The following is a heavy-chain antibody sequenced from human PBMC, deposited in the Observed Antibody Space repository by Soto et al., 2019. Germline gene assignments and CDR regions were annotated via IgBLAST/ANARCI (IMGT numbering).Heavy chain of an antibody. CDR2: ISSNSAYI. V-gene: IGHV3-21*01. CDR3: TRDASRDSSARGWFDP. J-gene: IGHJ5*02. Sequence: GGSLRLSFAASGFTFRSFSMNWVRQAPVKGLEWVSTISSNSAYIYYTDALRGRFTISRDNAKNSLHLQMNSLRAEDTAVYYCTRDASRDSSARGWFDPLGLCILVTGSS. D-gene: IGHD6-13*01. CDR1: GFTFRSFS.